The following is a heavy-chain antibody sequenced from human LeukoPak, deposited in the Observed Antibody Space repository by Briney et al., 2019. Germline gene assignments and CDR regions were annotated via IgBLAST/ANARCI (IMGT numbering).Heavy chain of an antibody. Sequence: ASVKVSCKASGYTFSDYYMHWVRQAPGQGLEWMGWINPNSGGTNYAQKFQGRVTMTRDTSISTAYMELSRLRSDDTAVYYCAREGPIVGATHLVDYWGQGALVSVSS. D-gene: IGHD1-26*01. J-gene: IGHJ4*02. CDR2: INPNSGGT. V-gene: IGHV1-2*02. CDR1: GYTFSDYY. CDR3: AREGPIVGATHLVDY.